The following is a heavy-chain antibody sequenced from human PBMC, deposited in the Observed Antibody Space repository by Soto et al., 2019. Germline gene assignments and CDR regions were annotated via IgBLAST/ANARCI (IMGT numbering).Heavy chain of an antibody. CDR1: GGSFSGYY. D-gene: IGHD3-3*01. V-gene: IGHV4-34*01. J-gene: IGHJ4*02. CDR3: ARAITISGVVIIPYYFDY. CDR2: INHSGST. Sequence: QVQLQQWGAGLLKPSETLSLTCAVYGGSFSGYYWSWIRQPPGKGLEWIGEINHSGSTNYNPSLKSRVTISVDTSKNQFSLKLSSVTAADTAVYYCARAITISGVVIIPYYFDYWGQGTLVTVSS.